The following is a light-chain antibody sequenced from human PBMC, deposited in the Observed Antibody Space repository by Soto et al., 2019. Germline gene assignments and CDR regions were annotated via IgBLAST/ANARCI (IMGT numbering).Light chain of an antibody. J-gene: IGKJ1*01. V-gene: IGKV3-20*01. CDR1: QSVSNNY. Sequence: EIVSTQSPGHLSLSLGQRTTLSCRASQSVSNNYLAWYTPKPGQAPRILIYAASSLQSGVPSRLRGIESGTDHTIPLPSLQPEESSTDDGHPRYITPWPFRQGTKVDLK. CDR3: HPRYITPWP. CDR2: AAS.